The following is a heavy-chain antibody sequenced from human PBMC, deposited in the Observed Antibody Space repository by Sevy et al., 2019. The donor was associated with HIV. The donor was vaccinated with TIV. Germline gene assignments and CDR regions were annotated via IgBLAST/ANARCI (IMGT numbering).Heavy chain of an antibody. D-gene: IGHD3-16*01. J-gene: IGHJ4*02. CDR3: ARRGGYDFDY. V-gene: IGHV3-11*01. CDR2: ISSSGSTI. CDR1: GFTFSDYY. Sequence: GGSLRLSCAASGFTFSDYYMGWIRQAPGKGLECISYISSSGSTIYYADSVKGRFTISRDKAKNSLYLHMNSLRAEDTALYFCARRGGYDFDYWGQGTLVTVSS.